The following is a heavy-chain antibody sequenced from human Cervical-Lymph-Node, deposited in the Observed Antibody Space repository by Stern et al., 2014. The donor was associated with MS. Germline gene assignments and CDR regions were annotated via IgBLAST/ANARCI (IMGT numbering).Heavy chain of an antibody. J-gene: IGHJ4*02. CDR3: ARGATIFGVAYPHFCDF. CDR1: GYTFTGHH. D-gene: IGHD3-3*01. V-gene: IGHV1-2*02. CDR2: INPESGGT. Sequence: QVQLLESGTEVKNPGASVKVSCKASGYTFTGHHMHWVRQAPGQGLEWMGWINPESGGTNYAQNFQGRVTMTWDTSITTAFMEMRSLRSDDTAVYYCARGATIFGVAYPHFCDFWGQGSLVTVSS.